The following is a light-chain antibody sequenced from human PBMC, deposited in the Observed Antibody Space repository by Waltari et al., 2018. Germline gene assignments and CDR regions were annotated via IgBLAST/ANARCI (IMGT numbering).Light chain of an antibody. Sequence: EIVMTQSPATLSVSPGERATLSGRASQSVSSNLAWYQQKPGQAPRLLIYGASTRATGIPAISSLQSEDFAVYYCQQYNTWPPQDTFGQGTKLEI. CDR2: GAS. CDR1: QSVSSN. CDR3: QQYNTWPPQDT. J-gene: IGKJ2*01. V-gene: IGKV3-15*01.